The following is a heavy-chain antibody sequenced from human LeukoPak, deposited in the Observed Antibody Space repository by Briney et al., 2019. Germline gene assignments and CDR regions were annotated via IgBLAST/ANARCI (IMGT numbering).Heavy chain of an antibody. V-gene: IGHV3-21*01. Sequence: GGSLRLSCAASGFTFSSYSMNWVRQAPGKGLEWVSSISSSSSYIYYADSVKGRFTISRDNAKNSLDLQMNSLTAEDTALYYCAREWDGAFDYWGQGTLVTVSS. CDR2: ISSSSSYI. CDR3: AREWDGAFDY. J-gene: IGHJ4*02. CDR1: GFTFSSYS. D-gene: IGHD1-26*01.